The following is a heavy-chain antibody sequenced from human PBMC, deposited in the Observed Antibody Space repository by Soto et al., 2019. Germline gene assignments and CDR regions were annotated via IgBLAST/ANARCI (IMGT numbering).Heavy chain of an antibody. CDR1: GESIRSYK. J-gene: IGHJ4*02. Sequence: SGTMDITGTGSGESIRSYKWSWIRKNLGKGLEWIGSIYYSGCTYNPPSLRSRVSISIATSKDQFSLKLKSVTAADTALYFCASQRTSVVTQAYFDVWGPGSLVTVSS. D-gene: IGHD2-21*02. CDR2: IYYSGCT. CDR3: ASQRTSVVTQAYFDV. V-gene: IGHV4-59*05.